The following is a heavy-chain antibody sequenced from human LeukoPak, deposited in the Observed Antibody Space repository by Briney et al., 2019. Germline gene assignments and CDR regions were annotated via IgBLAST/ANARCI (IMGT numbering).Heavy chain of an antibody. CDR3: ARGLGYCTSTTCLLPFDY. CDR1: GFTVSTYY. J-gene: IGHJ4*02. D-gene: IGHD2-2*01. V-gene: IGHV3-53*01. CDR2: IYSGGST. Sequence: GGSLRLSCAASGFTVSTYYMTWVRQAPGKGLECVSVIYSGGSTYYADSVKGRFTVSRDNSKNTLYLKMNSLRDEDTAMYYCARGLGYCTSTTCLLPFDYWGQGTLVTVSS.